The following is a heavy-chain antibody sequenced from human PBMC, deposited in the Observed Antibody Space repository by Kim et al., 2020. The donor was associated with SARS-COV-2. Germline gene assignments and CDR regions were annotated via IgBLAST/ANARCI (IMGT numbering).Heavy chain of an antibody. CDR1: GFTFSSYG. D-gene: IGHD3-3*01. V-gene: IGHV3-30*18. J-gene: IGHJ6*03. Sequence: GGSLRLSCAASGFTFSSYGMHWVRQAPGKGLEWVAVISYDGSNKYYADSVKSRFTISRDNSKNTLYLQMNSLRAEDTAGYYCAKDSSLWAYYDFWSGYFEGSYMDVWGKGTTVTVSS. CDR3: AKDSSLWAYYDFWSGYFEGSYMDV. CDR2: ISYDGSNK.